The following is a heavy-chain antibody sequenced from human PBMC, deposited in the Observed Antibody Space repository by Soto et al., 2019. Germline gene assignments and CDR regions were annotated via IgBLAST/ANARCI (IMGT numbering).Heavy chain of an antibody. V-gene: IGHV4-30-4*01. CDR1: GGSISSCDYY. D-gene: IGHD3-22*01. Sequence: SETLSLTCTVSGGSISSCDYYWSCIRQPPGKGLEWIGYIYYSGSTYYNPSLKSRVTISVDTSKNQFSLKLSSVTAADTAVYYCARGVYYDSSGYDYWGQGTLVTVSS. J-gene: IGHJ4*02. CDR3: ARGVYYDSSGYDY. CDR2: IYYSGST.